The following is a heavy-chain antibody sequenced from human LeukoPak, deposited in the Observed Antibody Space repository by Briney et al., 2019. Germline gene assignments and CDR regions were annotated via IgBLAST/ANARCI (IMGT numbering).Heavy chain of an antibody. D-gene: IGHD3-3*01. J-gene: IGHJ4*02. CDR1: GGSISSYY. CDR3: ARTITIFGALGYFDY. V-gene: IGHV4-59*01. Sequence: SETLSLTCTVSGGSISSYYWNWIRQPPGEGLEWIGYIYYSGSTNYNPSLKGRVTISVDTSKNQFSLNLTSVTAADTAVYFCARTITIFGALGYFDYWGQGTLVTVSS. CDR2: IYYSGST.